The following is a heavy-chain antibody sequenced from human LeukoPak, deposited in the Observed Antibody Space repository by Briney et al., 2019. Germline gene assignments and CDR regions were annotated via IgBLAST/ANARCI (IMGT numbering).Heavy chain of an antibody. CDR2: ISSSSSSI. V-gene: IGHV3-21*01. CDR1: GFTFSSYS. J-gene: IGHJ4*02. Sequence: GGSLRLSCAASGFTFSSYSMNWVRQAPGKGLEWVSSISSSSSSIYYADLVKGRFTISRDNAKNSLYLQMNSLRAEDTAVYYCARASGDIVETATMGSYWGQGALVTVSS. CDR3: ARASGDIVETATMGSY. D-gene: IGHD5-18*01.